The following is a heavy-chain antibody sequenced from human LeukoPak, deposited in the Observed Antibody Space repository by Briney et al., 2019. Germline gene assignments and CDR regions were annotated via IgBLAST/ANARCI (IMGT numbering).Heavy chain of an antibody. CDR1: GFTFSSYA. CDR2: ITSRGSNT. V-gene: IGHV3-23*01. D-gene: IGHD6-19*01. J-gene: IGHJ4*02. CDR3: AKPSSTGWYVDS. Sequence: GGSLRLSCAASGFTFSSYAMSWVRQAPGKGLEWVLEITSRGSNTYYADSVKGRLAISRDNSKKTLYLQMNSLRAEDTAIYYCAKPSSTGWYVDSWGQGTLVTVSS.